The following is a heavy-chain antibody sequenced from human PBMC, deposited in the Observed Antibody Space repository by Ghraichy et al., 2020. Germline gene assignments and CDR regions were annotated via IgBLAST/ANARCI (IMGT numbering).Heavy chain of an antibody. CDR3: ARDFGYNGNPLDI. V-gene: IGHV3-7*01. Sequence: GGSLRLSCAASGFTFSTYWMSWVRQAPGKGLEWVANIKQDASDRYYVDSVKGRFTASRDNVRNFLYLEMNSLRAEDTAVYYCARDFGYNGNPLDIWGQGTLVTVAS. D-gene: IGHD5-18*01. CDR1: GFTFSTYW. CDR2: IKQDASDR. J-gene: IGHJ4*02.